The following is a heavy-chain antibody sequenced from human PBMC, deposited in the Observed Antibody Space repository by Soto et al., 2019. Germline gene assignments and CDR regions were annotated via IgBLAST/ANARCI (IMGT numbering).Heavy chain of an antibody. Sequence: GESLKISCKGSGYSFTSYWIGWVRQMPGKGLEWMGIIYPGGSDTRYSPSFQRQVTISADKSISTAYLQWSSLKASDTAMYYCARRSSWYSETSGGWFEPWGQGNLVTV. CDR2: IYPGGSDT. CDR3: ARRSSWYSETSGGWFEP. D-gene: IGHD6-13*01. V-gene: IGHV5-51*01. J-gene: IGHJ5*02. CDR1: GYSFTSYW.